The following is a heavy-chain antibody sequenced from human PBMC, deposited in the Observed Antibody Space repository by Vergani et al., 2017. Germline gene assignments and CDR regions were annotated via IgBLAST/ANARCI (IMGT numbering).Heavy chain of an antibody. CDR2: IYYSGST. CDR3: ARVPRIVVGPAAMKGSVGWFDP. D-gene: IGHD2-2*01. J-gene: IGHJ5*02. V-gene: IGHV4-61*10. CDR1: GGSVSSGSYY. Sequence: QVQLQESGPGLVKPSETLSLTCTVSGGSVSSGSYYWSWIRQPAGKGLEWIVYIYYSGSTNYNPSLKSRVTISVDTSKNQFSLKLSSVTAADTAVYYCARVPRIVVGPAAMKGSVGWFDPWGQGTLVTVSS.